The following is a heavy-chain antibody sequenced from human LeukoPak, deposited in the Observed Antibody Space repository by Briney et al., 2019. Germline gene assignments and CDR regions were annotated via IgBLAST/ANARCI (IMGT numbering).Heavy chain of an antibody. D-gene: IGHD3-10*01. Sequence: GGSLRLSCAASGLTFSSYAMHWVRQAPGKGLEWVAVISYDGSNKYYADSVKGRFTISRDNSKNTLYLRMNSLRAEDTAVYYCARGDGSENWGQGTLVTVSS. CDR2: ISYDGSNK. CDR3: ARGDGSEN. J-gene: IGHJ4*02. V-gene: IGHV3-30-3*01. CDR1: GLTFSSYA.